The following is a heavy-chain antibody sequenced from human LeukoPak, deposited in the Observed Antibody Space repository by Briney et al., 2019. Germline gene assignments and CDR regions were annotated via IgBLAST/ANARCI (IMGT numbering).Heavy chain of an antibody. CDR3: AKPYYDYVWGSYPVDY. Sequence: GGSLRLSCAASGFTFSSYAMSWVRQAPGKGLEWVSAISGSGGSTYYADSVKGRFTISRDNSKNTLYLQMNSLRAEDTAVYYCAKPYYDYVWGSYPVDYWGQGTLVTVS. J-gene: IGHJ4*02. CDR2: ISGSGGST. CDR1: GFTFSSYA. V-gene: IGHV3-23*01. D-gene: IGHD3-16*01.